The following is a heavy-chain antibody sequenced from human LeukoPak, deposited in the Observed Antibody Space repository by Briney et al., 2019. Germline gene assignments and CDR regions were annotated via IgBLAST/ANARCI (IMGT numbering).Heavy chain of an antibody. Sequence: SETLSLTCTVSGGSISSSSYYWGWIRQPPGKGLEWIGNIYYSGSTYYNPSLKSRVTISVDTSKNQFSLKLSSVTAADTAVYYCARAALKYYYGSGRRTINWFDPWGQGTLVTVSS. D-gene: IGHD3-10*01. J-gene: IGHJ5*02. CDR2: IYYSGST. CDR3: ARAALKYYYGSGRRTINWFDP. CDR1: GGSISSSSYY. V-gene: IGHV4-39*07.